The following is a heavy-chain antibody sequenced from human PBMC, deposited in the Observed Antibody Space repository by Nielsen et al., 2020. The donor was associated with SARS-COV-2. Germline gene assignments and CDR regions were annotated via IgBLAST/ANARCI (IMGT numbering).Heavy chain of an antibody. Sequence: SLKISCTASGFSFMTYNMHWIRQAPGKGLEWLAAILHYGGNVYHADSVKGRFTISRDNSRNTLYLQMNTLRPEDTAVYSCARDAYGDLIYGMDVWGRGTTVTVSS. CDR2: ILHYGGNV. D-gene: IGHD4-17*01. CDR3: ARDAYGDLIYGMDV. J-gene: IGHJ6*02. V-gene: IGHV3-30*04. CDR1: GFSFMTYN.